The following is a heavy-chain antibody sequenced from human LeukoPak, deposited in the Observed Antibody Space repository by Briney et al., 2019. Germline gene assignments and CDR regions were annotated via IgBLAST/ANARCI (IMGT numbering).Heavy chain of an antibody. CDR3: ARGPQFPNWNWGAFDI. Sequence: ASVKVSCKASGYTFTSYAMHWVRQAPGQRLEWMGWINAGNGNTKYSQEFQGRVTITRDTSASTAYMELSSLRSEDMAVYYCARGPQFPNWNWGAFDIWGQGTMVTVSS. CDR1: GYTFTSYA. CDR2: INAGNGNT. D-gene: IGHD1-7*01. J-gene: IGHJ3*02. V-gene: IGHV1-3*03.